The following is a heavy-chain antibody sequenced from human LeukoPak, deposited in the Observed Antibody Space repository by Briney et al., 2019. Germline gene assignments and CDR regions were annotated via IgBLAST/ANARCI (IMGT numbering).Heavy chain of an antibody. CDR3: ARCQRQLRRYYYYMDV. V-gene: IGHV1-69*06. J-gene: IGHJ6*03. D-gene: IGHD6-13*01. Sequence: SVKVSCKASGGTFSSYAISWVRQAPGQGLEWMGGIIPIFGTANYAQKFQGRVTITADKSTSTAYMELSSLRSEGTAVYYCARCQRQLRRYYYYMDVWGKGTTVTISS. CDR2: IIPIFGTA. CDR1: GGTFSSYA.